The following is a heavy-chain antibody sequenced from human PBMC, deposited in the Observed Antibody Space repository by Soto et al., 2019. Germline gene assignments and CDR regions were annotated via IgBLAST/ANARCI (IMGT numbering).Heavy chain of an antibody. CDR2: IGSSGRTI. V-gene: IGHV3-48*03. Sequence: EVQLLESGGGLVQAGGSLRLFCAASGFTFSNYEMSWVRQAPGKGLEWVSYIGSSGRTIYYADSVKGRFTISRDNAKNPLYLQRTSVRAEDTAVYYCAREPAIYSGKFHYGLDVWGQGTPVTVSS. CDR1: GFTFSNYE. CDR3: AREPAIYSGKFHYGLDV. D-gene: IGHD4-4*01. J-gene: IGHJ6*02.